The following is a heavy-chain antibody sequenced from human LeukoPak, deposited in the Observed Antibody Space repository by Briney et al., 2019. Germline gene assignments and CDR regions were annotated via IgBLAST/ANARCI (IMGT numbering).Heavy chain of an antibody. CDR3: GRFGYVAGVDL. Sequence: GGSLRLSCAASGFSFSAYWMTWVRQAPGAGLEFVANINPVGTATYYADPVKGRFTISRDNAKNLVYLQMKSLRAEDTAVYHCGRFGYVAGVDLWGQGTLVTVSS. CDR2: INPVGTAT. J-gene: IGHJ4*02. D-gene: IGHD6-19*01. CDR1: GFSFSAYW. V-gene: IGHV3-7*01.